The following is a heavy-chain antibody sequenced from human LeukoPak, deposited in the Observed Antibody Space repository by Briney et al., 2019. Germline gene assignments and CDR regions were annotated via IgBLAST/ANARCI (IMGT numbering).Heavy chain of an antibody. Sequence: GGSLRLSCAASGFTFSDHYMSWIRQAPGKGLEWISYIGDSGSPIYYVDSVKGRFTISRDNTKNSLFLQMDSLRAEDSAVYYCSRDRPPFGYCWLDKWGPGTLVTVSS. CDR2: IGDSGSPI. CDR1: GFTFSDHY. CDR3: SRDRPPFGYCWLDK. J-gene: IGHJ4*02. D-gene: IGHD3-22*01. V-gene: IGHV3-11*04.